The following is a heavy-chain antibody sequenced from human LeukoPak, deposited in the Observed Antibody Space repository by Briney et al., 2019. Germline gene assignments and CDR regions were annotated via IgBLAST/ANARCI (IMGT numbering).Heavy chain of an antibody. Sequence: SETLSLTCAVSGGSISSGGYSWSWIRQPPGKGLEWIGYIYHSGSTYYNPSLKSRVTISVDRSKNQFSLKLSSVTAADTAVYYCARFPAVAFPKIPHPIDYWGQGTLVTVSS. V-gene: IGHV4-30-2*01. J-gene: IGHJ4*02. CDR3: ARFPAVAFPKIPHPIDY. CDR1: GGSISSGGYS. CDR2: IYHSGST. D-gene: IGHD6-19*01.